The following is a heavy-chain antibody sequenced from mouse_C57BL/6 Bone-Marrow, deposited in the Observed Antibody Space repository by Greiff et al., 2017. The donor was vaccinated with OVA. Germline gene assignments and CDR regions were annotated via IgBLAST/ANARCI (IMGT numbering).Heavy chain of an antibody. J-gene: IGHJ4*01. CDR1: GFTFTDYY. Sequence: EVMLVESGGGLVQPGGSLSLSCAASGFTFTDYYMSWVRQPPGKALEWLGFIRNKANGYTTEYSASVKGRFTISRDNSQRILYLQMNALGAEDSATYYGARYERGGLYAMDYWGQGTSVTVSS. CDR3: ARYERGGLYAMDY. CDR2: IRNKANGYTT. V-gene: IGHV7-3*01.